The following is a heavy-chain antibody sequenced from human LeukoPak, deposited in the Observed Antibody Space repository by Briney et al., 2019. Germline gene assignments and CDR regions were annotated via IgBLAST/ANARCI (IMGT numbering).Heavy chain of an antibody. CDR3: ARDPLTDYYYYMDV. J-gene: IGHJ6*03. CDR1: GFTFSSYS. V-gene: IGHV3-21*01. CDR2: ISSSSSYI. Sequence: NPGGSLRLSCAASGFTFSSYSMNWVRQAPGKGLEWVSSISSSSSYIYYADSVKGRFTISRDNAKNSLYLQMNSLRAEDTAVYYCARDPLTDYYYYMDVWGKGTTVTVSS.